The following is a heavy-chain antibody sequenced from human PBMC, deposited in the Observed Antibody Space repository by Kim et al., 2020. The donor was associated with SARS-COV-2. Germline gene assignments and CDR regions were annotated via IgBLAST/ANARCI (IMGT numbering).Heavy chain of an antibody. CDR1: GGSFSGYY. Sequence: SETLSLTCAVYGGSFSGYYWSWIRQPPGKGLEWIGEINHSGSTNYNPSLKSRVTISVDTSKNQFSLKLSSVTAADTAVYYCARRGYGGNSNWLDPWGQGTLVTVSS. D-gene: IGHD4-17*01. CDR2: INHSGST. J-gene: IGHJ5*02. V-gene: IGHV4-34*01. CDR3: ARRGYGGNSNWLDP.